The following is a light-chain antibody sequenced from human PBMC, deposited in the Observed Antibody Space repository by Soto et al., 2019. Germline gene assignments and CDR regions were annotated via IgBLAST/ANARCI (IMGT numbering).Light chain of an antibody. CDR2: NTD. J-gene: IGLJ3*02. Sequence: QTVVTQEPSLTVSPGGTVTVTCASSAGAVTRNSFASWFQQKSGQAPRALISNTDDKLSWTPARFSGSVLGGKAALTLSGVQPEDEADYYCLLSRGGTWVFGGGTQLTVL. CDR3: LLSRGGTWV. CDR1: AGAVTRNSF. V-gene: IGLV7-43*01.